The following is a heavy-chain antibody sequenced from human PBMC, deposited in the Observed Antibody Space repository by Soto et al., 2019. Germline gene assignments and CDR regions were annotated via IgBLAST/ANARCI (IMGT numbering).Heavy chain of an antibody. Sequence: ASVKVSCKVSGYTLTELSMHWVRQAPGKGLEWMGGFDPEDGETIYAQKFQGRVTMTEDTSTDTAYMELSSLRSEDAAVYYCASPTVTTVGWYFDLWGRGTLVTVSS. CDR3: ASPTVTTVGWYFDL. CDR2: FDPEDGET. CDR1: GYTLTELS. D-gene: IGHD4-17*01. V-gene: IGHV1-24*01. J-gene: IGHJ2*01.